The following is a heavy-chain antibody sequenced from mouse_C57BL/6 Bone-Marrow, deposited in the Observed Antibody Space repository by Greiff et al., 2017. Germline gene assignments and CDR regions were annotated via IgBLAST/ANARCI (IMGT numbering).Heavy chain of an antibody. J-gene: IGHJ3*01. Sequence: QVQLQQSGAELARPSASVKLSCNVSGYTFTSYGLSWVKQRTGQGLVWIGEFYPRSGNNYYNEKFKGKATLTADKSSSTVYMELRNLTSEDSAVYFCARGRIMVYDGPFAYWGQGTLVTVSA. CDR1: GYTFTSYG. D-gene: IGHD1-2*01. CDR3: ARGRIMVYDGPFAY. V-gene: IGHV1-81*01. CDR2: FYPRSGNN.